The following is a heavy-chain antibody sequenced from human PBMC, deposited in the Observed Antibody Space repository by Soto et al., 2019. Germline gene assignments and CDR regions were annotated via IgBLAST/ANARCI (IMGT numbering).Heavy chain of an antibody. V-gene: IGHV3-33*01. CDR1: GFTFSRHG. J-gene: IGHJ4*02. Sequence: QVQLVESGGGVVQPGRSLRLSCAASGFTFSRHGMHWVRQAPGKGLEWVAVIWYDGSNKYYADSVKGRFTISRDNSKNALYLQMNSLRAEDTAVYYCARDEEMATISFFDYWCQGTLVTVSS. D-gene: IGHD5-12*01. CDR3: ARDEEMATISFFDY. CDR2: IWYDGSNK.